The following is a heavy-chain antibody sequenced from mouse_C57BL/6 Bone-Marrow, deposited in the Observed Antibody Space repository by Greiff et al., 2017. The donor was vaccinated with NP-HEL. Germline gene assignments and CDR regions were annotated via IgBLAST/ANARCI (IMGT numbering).Heavy chain of an antibody. CDR2: IRSKSNNYAT. Sequence: EVQRVESGGGLVQPKGSLKLSCAASGFSFNTYAMNWVRQAPGKGLEWVARIRSKSNNYATYYADSVKDRFTISRDDSESMLYLQMNNLKTEDTAMYYCVRGLLLFAYWGQGTLVTVSA. J-gene: IGHJ3*01. V-gene: IGHV10-1*01. CDR1: GFSFNTYA. D-gene: IGHD2-3*01. CDR3: VRGLLLFAY.